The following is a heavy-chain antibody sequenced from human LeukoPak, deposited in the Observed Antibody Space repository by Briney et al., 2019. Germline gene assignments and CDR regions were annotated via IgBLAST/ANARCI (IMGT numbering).Heavy chain of an antibody. V-gene: IGHV4-39*07. D-gene: IGHD3-3*01. CDR3: ARDHLEWLLVGWFDP. CDR2: IYYSGTT. Sequence: PSETLSLTCSVSGGSITDTDYYWAWIRQPPGKGLEWIANIYYSGTTYYNPSLKSRVTMSVDTSKNQFSLKLSSVTAADTAVYYCARDHLEWLLVGWFDPWGQGTLVTVSS. CDR1: GGSITDTDYY. J-gene: IGHJ5*02.